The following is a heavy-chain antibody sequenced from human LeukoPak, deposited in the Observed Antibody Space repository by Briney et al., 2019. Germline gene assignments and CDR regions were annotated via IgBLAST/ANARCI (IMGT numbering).Heavy chain of an antibody. V-gene: IGHV4-31*03. CDR2: IYYSGST. D-gene: IGHD3-22*01. Sequence: SETLSLTCTVSGSSISSGGYYWSWIRQHPGKGLEWIGYIYYSGSTYYNPSLKSRVTISVDTSKNQFSLKLSSVTAADTAVYYCAREARDSSGYYTYFQHWGQGTLVTVSS. CDR3: AREARDSSGYYTYFQH. CDR1: GSSISSGGYY. J-gene: IGHJ1*01.